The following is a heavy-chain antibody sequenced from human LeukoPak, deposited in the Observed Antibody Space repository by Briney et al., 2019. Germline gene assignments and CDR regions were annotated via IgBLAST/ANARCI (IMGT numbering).Heavy chain of an antibody. CDR2: IYSGGST. D-gene: IGHD1-26*01. Sequence: GGSLRLXCAASGFTVSSNYMSWVRQAPGKGLEWVSVIYSGGSTYYADSVKGRFTISRDNSKNTLYLQMNSLRAEDTAVYYCARDGGSYYFDYWGQGTLVTVSS. V-gene: IGHV3-53*01. CDR1: GFTVSSNY. CDR3: ARDGGSYYFDY. J-gene: IGHJ4*01.